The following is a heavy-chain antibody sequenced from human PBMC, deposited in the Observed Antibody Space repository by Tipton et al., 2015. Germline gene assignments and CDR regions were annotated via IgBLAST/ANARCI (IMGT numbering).Heavy chain of an antibody. CDR1: GYSISSGYY. J-gene: IGHJ4*02. D-gene: IGHD2-21*01. CDR3: ARRCGGDCYWGYYFDY. V-gene: IGHV4-38-2*01. Sequence: TLSLTCDVSGYSISSGYYWGWIRQPPGKGLEWIGSIFHRGDTNYNPSLKSRVTISLDTSKNQFSLKLKSVTAADTAVYYCARRCGGDCYWGYYFDYWGQGTLVNVSS. CDR2: IFHRGDT.